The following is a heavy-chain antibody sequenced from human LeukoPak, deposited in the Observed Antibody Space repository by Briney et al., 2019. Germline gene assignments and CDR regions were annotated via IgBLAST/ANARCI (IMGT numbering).Heavy chain of an antibody. J-gene: IGHJ6*02. CDR2: INPSGGST. CDR1: GYTFTSYY. CDR3: ARLYYYYYGMDV. V-gene: IGHV1-46*01. Sequence: ASVKVSCKASGYTFTSYYMHWVRQAPGQGLEWMGIINPSGGSTSYAQEFQGRVTMTRDTSTSTVYMELSSLRSEDTAVFYCARLYYYYYGMDVWGQGTTVTVSS.